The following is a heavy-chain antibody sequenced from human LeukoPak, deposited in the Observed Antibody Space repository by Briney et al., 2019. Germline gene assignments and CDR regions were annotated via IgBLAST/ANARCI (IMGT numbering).Heavy chain of an antibody. D-gene: IGHD3-3*01. V-gene: IGHV3-66*02. CDR2: IDSGGST. J-gene: IGHJ4*01. Sequence: QPGGSLRLSCTVSGFTVSSYYMSWVRQAPGKGLEWVSIIDSGGSTYYADSVKGRFTISRDNSKNTVFLQMNGLRAEDTAVYYCARDPYSKIFGGWGHGTLVTVSS. CDR3: ARDPYSKIFGG. CDR1: GFTVSSYY.